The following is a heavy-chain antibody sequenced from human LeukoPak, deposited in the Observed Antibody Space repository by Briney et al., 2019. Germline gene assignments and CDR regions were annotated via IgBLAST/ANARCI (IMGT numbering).Heavy chain of an antibody. J-gene: IGHJ4*02. D-gene: IGHD1-26*01. CDR2: IYYSGST. CDR3: ASGSGSYY. V-gene: IGHV4-59*01. Sequence: PSETLSLTCTVSGGSTSSYYWSWIRQPPGKGLEWIGYIYYSGSTNYNPSLKSRVTISVDTSKNQFSLKLSSVTAADTAVYYCASGSGSYYWGQGTLVTVSS. CDR1: GGSTSSYY.